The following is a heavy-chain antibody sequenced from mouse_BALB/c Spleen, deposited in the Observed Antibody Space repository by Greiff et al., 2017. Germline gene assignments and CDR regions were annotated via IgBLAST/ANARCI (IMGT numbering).Heavy chain of an antibody. CDR1: GYSFTSYW. CDR3: ARSGNPMGLRRGFDY. Sequence: QVHVKQSGPQLVRPGASVKISCKASGYSFTSYWMHWVKQRPGQGLEWIGMIDPSDSETRLNQKFKDKATLTVDKSSSTAYMQLSSPTSEDSAVYYCARSGNPMGLRRGFDYWGQGTTLTVSS. CDR2: IDPSDSET. J-gene: IGHJ2*01. D-gene: IGHD2-4*01. V-gene: IGHV1S127*01.